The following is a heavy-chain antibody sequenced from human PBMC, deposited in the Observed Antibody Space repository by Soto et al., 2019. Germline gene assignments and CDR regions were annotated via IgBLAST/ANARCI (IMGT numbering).Heavy chain of an antibody. CDR2: IYYSGST. J-gene: IGHJ4*02. D-gene: IGHD3-22*01. CDR3: ARDLYDADYDSSGYN. V-gene: IGHV4-59*01. Sequence: PSETLSVTWTVSGGSISRYYWSWIRQPPGKGLEWIGYIYYSGSTNYNPSLKSRVTISVDTSKNQFSLKLSSVTAADTAVYYCARDLYDADYDSSGYNWGQGTLVTVS. CDR1: GGSISRYY.